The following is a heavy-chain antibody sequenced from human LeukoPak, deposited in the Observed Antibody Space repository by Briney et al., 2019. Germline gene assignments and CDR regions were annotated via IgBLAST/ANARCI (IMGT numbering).Heavy chain of an antibody. J-gene: IGHJ5*02. V-gene: IGHV4-39*07. CDR2: IYYSGST. Sequence: SETLSLTCTVSGGSISSSSYYWGWIRQPPGKGLEWIGSIYYSGSTYYNPSLKSRVTISVDTSKNQFSLKLSSVTAADTAVYYCARFFRGFGPWGQGTLVTVSS. CDR3: ARFFRGFGP. CDR1: GGSISSSSYY.